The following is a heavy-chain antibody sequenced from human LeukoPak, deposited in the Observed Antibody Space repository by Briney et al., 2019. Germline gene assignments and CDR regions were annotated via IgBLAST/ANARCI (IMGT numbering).Heavy chain of an antibody. CDR2: ISYDGSNK. V-gene: IGHV3-30*18. Sequence: GGSPRLSCAASGFTFSSYGMHWVRQAPGKGLEWVAVISYDGSNKYYADSVKGRFTISRDNSKNTLYLQMSSLRAEDTAVYYCAKSQTEGAVADYWGQGTLVTVSS. J-gene: IGHJ4*02. CDR3: AKSQTEGAVADY. D-gene: IGHD6-19*01. CDR1: GFTFSSYG.